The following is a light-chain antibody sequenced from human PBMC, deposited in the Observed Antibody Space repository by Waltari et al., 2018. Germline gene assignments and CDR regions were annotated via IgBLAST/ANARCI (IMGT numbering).Light chain of an antibody. CDR3: SSYTTSRSWL. CDR1: SSDVGASNH. Sequence: QSALTQPASVSGSPGQSITLSCTGTSSDVGASNHVSWYQPHPGQAPKLMIYEVRYRPSGVSNRFSGSKSGNTASLTISGLQAEDEADYYCSSYTTSRSWLFGGGTKLTVL. J-gene: IGLJ3*02. CDR2: EVR. V-gene: IGLV2-14*01.